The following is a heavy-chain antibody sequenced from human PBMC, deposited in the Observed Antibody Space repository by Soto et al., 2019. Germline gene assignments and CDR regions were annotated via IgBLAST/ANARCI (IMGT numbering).Heavy chain of an antibody. D-gene: IGHD7-27*01. CDR3: ARANWYSEY. CDR2: MYDNVNT. J-gene: IGHJ4*02. CDR1: CGSIRNHY. Sequence: PSETLSLTCTVACGSIRNHYWSWIRQPPGNGLYWIGYMYDNVNTNXXPCLKSRXXMSVDTSKNQXSLKLXSGTAAYTAVYYCARANWYSEYWGQGTLVTVSS. V-gene: IGHV4-59*11.